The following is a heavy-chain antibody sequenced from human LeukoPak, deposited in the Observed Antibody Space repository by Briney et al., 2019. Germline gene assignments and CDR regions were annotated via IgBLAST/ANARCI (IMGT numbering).Heavy chain of an antibody. CDR1: GGSISSYY. CDR3: AGSEMGGYTFDY. J-gene: IGHJ4*02. V-gene: IGHV4-59*01. D-gene: IGHD5-24*01. CDR2: INYSGST. Sequence: PSETLSLTCNISGGSISSYYWYWIRQPPGKGLEYIGYINYSGSTIYNPSLKSRVTISVDTSKNQFSLKLSSVTAADTAVYYCAGSEMGGYTFDYWGQGTLVTVSS.